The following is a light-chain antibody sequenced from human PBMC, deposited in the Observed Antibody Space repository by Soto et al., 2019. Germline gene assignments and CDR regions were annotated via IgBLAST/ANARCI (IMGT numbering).Light chain of an antibody. V-gene: IGLV1-44*01. Sequence: QLVLTQPPSASGTPGQRVTISCSGSSSNIGRNTVNWYQQLPGTAPKLLIYSNNQRPSGVPDRFSGSKSGTSASLAISGLQSEDEADYYCAAWDDSLNGRVVFGGGTKVTVL. CDR2: SNN. CDR3: AAWDDSLNGRVV. J-gene: IGLJ2*01. CDR1: SSNIGRNT.